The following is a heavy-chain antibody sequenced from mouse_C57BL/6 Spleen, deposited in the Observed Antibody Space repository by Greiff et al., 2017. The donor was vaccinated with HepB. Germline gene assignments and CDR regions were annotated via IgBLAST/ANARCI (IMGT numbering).Heavy chain of an antibody. D-gene: IGHD1-1*01. Sequence: QVQLKESGAELARPGASVKLSCKASGYTFTSYGISWVKQRTGQGLEWIGEIYPRSGNTYYNEKFKGKATLTADKSSSTAYMELRSLTSEDSAVYFCARWGTTVVAVDYWGQGTTLTVSS. CDR3: ARWGTTVVAVDY. J-gene: IGHJ2*01. CDR2: IYPRSGNT. CDR1: GYTFTSYG. V-gene: IGHV1-81*01.